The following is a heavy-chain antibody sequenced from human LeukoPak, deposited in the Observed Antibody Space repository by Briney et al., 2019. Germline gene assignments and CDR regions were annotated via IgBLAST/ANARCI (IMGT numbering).Heavy chain of an antibody. Sequence: GGSLRLSCAASGFTFNNFAMHWVRQVPGKGLEWVSGISWNSGTMAYADSVKGRFTISRDNAKNSLYLQMNSLRPEDTAIYYCSKDKIGRGQRYFDYWGQGTLVTVSS. CDR1: GFTFNNFA. CDR2: ISWNSGTM. CDR3: SKDKIGRGQRYFDY. J-gene: IGHJ4*02. D-gene: IGHD6-25*01. V-gene: IGHV3-9*01.